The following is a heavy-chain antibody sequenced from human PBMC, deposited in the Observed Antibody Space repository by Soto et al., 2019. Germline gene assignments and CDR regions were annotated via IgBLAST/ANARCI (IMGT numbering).Heavy chain of an antibody. D-gene: IGHD3-22*01. J-gene: IGHJ4*02. CDR2: IYYSGST. V-gene: IGHV4-30-4*01. Sequence: NPSETLSLTCTVSGGSISSGDYYWSWIRQPPGKGLEWIGYIYYSGSTYYNPSLKSRVTISVDTSKNQFSLKLSSVTAADTAVYYCARDGGPTMRPFDFDYWGQGTLVTVSS. CDR1: GGSISSGDYY. CDR3: ARDGGPTMRPFDFDY.